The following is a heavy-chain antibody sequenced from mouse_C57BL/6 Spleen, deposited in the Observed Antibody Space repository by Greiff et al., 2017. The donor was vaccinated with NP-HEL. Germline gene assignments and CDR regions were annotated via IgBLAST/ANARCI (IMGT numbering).Heavy chain of an antibody. Sequence: VQLKESGPELVKPGASVKISCKASGYSFTDYNMNWVKQSNGKSLEWIGVINPNYGTTSYNQKFKGKATLTVDQSSSTAYMQLNSLTSEDSAVYYCARWENYYGCSYRWYFDVWGTGTTVTVSS. CDR2: INPNYGTT. D-gene: IGHD1-1*01. J-gene: IGHJ1*03. V-gene: IGHV1-39*01. CDR3: ARWENYYGCSYRWYFDV. CDR1: GYSFTDYN.